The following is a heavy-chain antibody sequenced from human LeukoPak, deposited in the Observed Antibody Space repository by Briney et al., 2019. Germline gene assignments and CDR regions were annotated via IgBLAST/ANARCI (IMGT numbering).Heavy chain of an antibody. V-gene: IGHV3-7*03. J-gene: IGHJ5*02. D-gene: IGHD6-19*01. CDR3: AKGEAVAGTSSWFDP. CDR1: GFTFSSYW. Sequence: GGSLRLSCAASGFTFSSYWMSWVRQAPGKGLEWVANIKQDGSEKYYVDSVKGRFTISRDNAKNSLYLQMNSLRAEDTAVYYCAKGEAVAGTSSWFDPWGQGTLVTVSS. CDR2: IKQDGSEK.